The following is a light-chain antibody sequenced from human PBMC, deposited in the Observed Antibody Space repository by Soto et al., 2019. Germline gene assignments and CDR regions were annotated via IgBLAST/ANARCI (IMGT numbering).Light chain of an antibody. Sequence: QSALTQPASVSGSPGQSITISCTGTSSDVGGYNYVSWYQQHPGEAPKLMIYDVSNRPSGVSNRFSGSKSGNTASLTISGLQAEDEADYYCSSYTSSSTYNYVFGTGTKVTV. CDR1: SSDVGGYNY. CDR3: SSYTSSSTYNYV. V-gene: IGLV2-14*01. J-gene: IGLJ1*01. CDR2: DVS.